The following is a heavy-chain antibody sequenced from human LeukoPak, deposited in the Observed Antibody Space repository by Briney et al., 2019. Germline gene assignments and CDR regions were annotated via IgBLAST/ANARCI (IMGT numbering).Heavy chain of an antibody. J-gene: IGHJ5*02. CDR2: IYYSGST. D-gene: IGHD1-7*01. V-gene: IGHV4-39*01. CDR3: ARLLARSNWDYKFSWFDP. Sequence: SETLSLTCTVSGGSISSGSYYWGWIRQPPGKGLEWIGSIYYSGSTYYNPSLKSRVTISVDTSKNQFSLKLSSVTAADTAVYYCARLLARSNWDYKFSWFDPWGQGTLDTVSS. CDR1: GGSISSGSYY.